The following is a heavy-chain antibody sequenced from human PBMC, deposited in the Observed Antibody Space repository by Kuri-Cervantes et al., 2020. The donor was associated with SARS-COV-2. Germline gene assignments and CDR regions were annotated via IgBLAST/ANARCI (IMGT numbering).Heavy chain of an antibody. V-gene: IGHV1-18*01. D-gene: IGHD3-10*01. CDR2: ISAYNGNT. CDR3: ARDAKYGSGSSDDAFDI. CDR1: GGSFSTAI. Sequence: ASVKVSCKASGGSFSTAIISWVRQGPGQGLEWMGWISAYNGNTNYAQKLQGRVTMTTDTSTSTAYMELRSLGSDDTAVYYCARDAKYGSGSSDDAFDIWGQGTMVTVSS. J-gene: IGHJ3*02.